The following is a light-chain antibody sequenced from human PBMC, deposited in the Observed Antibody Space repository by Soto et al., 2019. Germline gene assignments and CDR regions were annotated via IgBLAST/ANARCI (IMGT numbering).Light chain of an antibody. Sequence: QPALTQPASVSGSPGQSITISCTGTSSDVGAYNHVSWYQEHPGKAPKLMIYEVSNRPSGVSNRFSGSKSGNTASLTISGLQAEDEADYYCSSYTSSSSYVFGTGTKVTVL. V-gene: IGLV2-14*01. CDR3: SSYTSSSSYV. CDR1: SSDVGAYNH. J-gene: IGLJ1*01. CDR2: EVS.